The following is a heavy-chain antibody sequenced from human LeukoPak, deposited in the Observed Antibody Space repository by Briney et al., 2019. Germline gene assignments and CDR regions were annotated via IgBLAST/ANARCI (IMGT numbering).Heavy chain of an antibody. CDR1: GGSISSSSYY. CDR2: IYYSGST. Sequence: TSETLSLTCTVSGGSISSSSYYWGWIRQPPGKGLEWIGSIYYSGSTYYNPSLKSRVTISVDTSKNQFSLKLSSVTAADTAVYYCASWTNEYYYQHWGQGTLVTVSS. D-gene: IGHD3-10*01. V-gene: IGHV4-39*07. J-gene: IGHJ1*01. CDR3: ASWTNEYYYQH.